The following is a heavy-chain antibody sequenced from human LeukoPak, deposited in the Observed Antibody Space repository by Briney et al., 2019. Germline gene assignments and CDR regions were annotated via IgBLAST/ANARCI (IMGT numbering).Heavy chain of an antibody. CDR3: ARDGSRSSWYDQYYYGMDV. CDR2: ISSSGSTI. CDR1: GFTFSDYY. D-gene: IGHD6-13*01. J-gene: IGHJ6*02. Sequence: GGSLRLSCAASGFTFSDYYMSWIRQAPGKGLEWVSYISSSGSTIYYADSVKGRFTISRDNAKNSLYLQMNSLRAEDTAVYYCARDGSRSSWYDQYYYGMDVWGQGTTVTVSS. V-gene: IGHV3-11*01.